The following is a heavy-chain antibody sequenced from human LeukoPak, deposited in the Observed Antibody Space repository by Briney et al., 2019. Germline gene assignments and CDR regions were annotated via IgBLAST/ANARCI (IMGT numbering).Heavy chain of an antibody. CDR1: GFTFSSYS. CDR2: IRYDGSNK. J-gene: IGHJ4*02. Sequence: GGSLRLSCAASGFTFSSYSMNWVRQAPGKGLEWVAFIRYDGSNKYYADSVKGRFTISRDNSKNTLYLRMSSLRADDTAVYYCARDGNYYGSGSYQDYWGQGTLVTVSS. V-gene: IGHV3-30*02. D-gene: IGHD3-10*01. CDR3: ARDGNYYGSGSYQDY.